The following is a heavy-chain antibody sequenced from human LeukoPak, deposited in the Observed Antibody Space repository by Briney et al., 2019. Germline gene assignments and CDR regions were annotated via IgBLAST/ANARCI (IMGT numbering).Heavy chain of an antibody. CDR2: IRSKTYNYAT. D-gene: IGHD3-16*01. CDR3: NRLDTIITGPA. Sequence: GGTLRLSCAASGFTFSGSALHWVRQSSGKGLECVGRIRSKTYNYATAYAESVKGRCTISRDDSKNTAYLQMNSLKTEDTAVYYCNRLDTIITGPAWGQGTLVTVSS. V-gene: IGHV3-73*01. J-gene: IGHJ5*02. CDR1: GFTFSGSA.